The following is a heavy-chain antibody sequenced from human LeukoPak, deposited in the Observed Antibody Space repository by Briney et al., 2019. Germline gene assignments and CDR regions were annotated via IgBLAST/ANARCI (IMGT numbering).Heavy chain of an antibody. D-gene: IGHD2-2*01. CDR2: ICSNGGSS. V-gene: IGHV3-64D*06. J-gene: IGHJ4*02. Sequence: GGSLRLSCLASGFTFSSYAMHWVRQAPGKGLAYVSAICSNGGSSYYADCVKGRFTISIDNSKNTLYLQMSILRAEDTAVYYCVKTRVPAAMWGYFDYWGQGTLVTVSS. CDR3: VKTRVPAAMWGYFDY. CDR1: GFTFSSYA.